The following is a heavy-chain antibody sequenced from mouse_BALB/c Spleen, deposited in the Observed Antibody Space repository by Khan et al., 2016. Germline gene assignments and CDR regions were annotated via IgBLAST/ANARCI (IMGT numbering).Heavy chain of an antibody. CDR3: VSYVWGAMDY. Sequence: EVQLVESGGGLVQPKGSLKLSCAASGFTFNTYAMNWVRQAPGKGLEWVARIRSKSNNYATYYADSVKDRFTISRDDSQSMLYLQMNNLKTEDTAMYYCVSYVWGAMDYWGQGTSVTVSS. V-gene: IGHV10-1*02. J-gene: IGHJ4*01. CDR2: IRSKSNNYAT. CDR1: GFTFNTYA.